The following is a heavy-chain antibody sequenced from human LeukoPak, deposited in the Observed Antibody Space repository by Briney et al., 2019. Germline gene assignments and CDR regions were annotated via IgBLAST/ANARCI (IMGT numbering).Heavy chain of an antibody. J-gene: IGHJ4*02. V-gene: IGHV3-48*03. CDR1: GFTFSSYA. CDR2: ISSSGSTI. D-gene: IGHD3-22*01. Sequence: GGSLRLSCAASGFTFSSYAMSWVRQAPGKGLEWISYISSSGSTIYYADSVKGRFTISRGNAKNSLYLQMNSLRAEDTAIYYCAGNRPSSGFDYWGQGTLVTVSS. CDR3: AGNRPSSGFDY.